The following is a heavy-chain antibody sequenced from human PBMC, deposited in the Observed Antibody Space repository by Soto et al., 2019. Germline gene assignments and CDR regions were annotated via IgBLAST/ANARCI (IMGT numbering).Heavy chain of an antibody. CDR2: IFSNDEK. CDR1: GFSLSNARMG. Sequence: QVTLKESGPVLVKPTETLTLTCTVSGFSLSNARMGVSWIRQPPGKALEWLAHIFSNDEKSYSTSLKSRLTTSKDTSKSQVGLTMTNMDPVDTATYYCARIPDSSGWYLRFDYWGQGTLVTVSS. V-gene: IGHV2-26*01. D-gene: IGHD6-19*01. J-gene: IGHJ4*02. CDR3: ARIPDSSGWYLRFDY.